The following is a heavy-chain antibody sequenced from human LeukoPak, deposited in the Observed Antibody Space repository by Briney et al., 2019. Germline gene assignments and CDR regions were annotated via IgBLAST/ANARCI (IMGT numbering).Heavy chain of an antibody. D-gene: IGHD3-16*01. CDR1: GGSISNYY. Sequence: PSETLSLTCTVSGGSISNYYWSWIRQPPGKGLEWIGYIYYSGSTNYNPSLKSRVTMSVDTSKNKFSLNLSSVTAADTAVYYCARGGKYYDYVWGSYIFDYWRQGTLVTVSS. J-gene: IGHJ4*02. CDR3: ARGGKYYDYVWGSYIFDY. V-gene: IGHV4-59*01. CDR2: IYYSGST.